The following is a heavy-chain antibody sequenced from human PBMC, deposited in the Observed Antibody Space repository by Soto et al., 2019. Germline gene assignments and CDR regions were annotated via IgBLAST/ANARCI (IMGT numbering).Heavy chain of an antibody. CDR2: IYYSGST. CDR3: ASLYAYNHDY. D-gene: IGHD1-1*01. Sequence: QVQLQESGPGLVKPSQTLSLTCTVSGGSISSGGYYWSWTRQHPGKGLEWIGYIYYSGSTYYNPSLTSPLTKSADNSKNQFSLKLSSVPAADPSVYYCASLYAYNHDYWGQGTLVTVSS. J-gene: IGHJ4*02. V-gene: IGHV4-31*01. CDR1: GGSISSGGYY.